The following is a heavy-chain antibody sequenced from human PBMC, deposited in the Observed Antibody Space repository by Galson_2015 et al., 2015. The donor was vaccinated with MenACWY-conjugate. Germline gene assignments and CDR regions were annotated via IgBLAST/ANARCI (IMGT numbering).Heavy chain of an antibody. CDR3: ARWLPGNFDAFDM. CDR1: GYTFTSYG. J-gene: IGHJ3*02. Sequence: SVKVSCKASGYTFTSYGITWVRQAPGPGLAGLGWLRASPGNPTSAPPLPGCVTMPTDKSTSTAYMELRSLRSDDTAVYYCARWLPGNFDAFDMWGQGTMLTVSS. V-gene: IGHV1-18*01. CDR2: LRASPGNP. D-gene: IGHD5-12*01.